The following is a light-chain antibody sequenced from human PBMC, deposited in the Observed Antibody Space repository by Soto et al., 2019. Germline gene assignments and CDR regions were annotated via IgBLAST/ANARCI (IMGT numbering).Light chain of an antibody. CDR1: QSVSSSY. CDR2: GAS. CDR3: QQYSSSPTYT. Sequence: EIVLTQSPGTLSLSPGERATLSCRASQSVSSSYLAWYQQKPGQAPRLLIYGASSRATGIPDRFSGSGSGTDFTLTISRLEPEGFAVYYCQQYSSSPTYTFGQGTKLEIK. J-gene: IGKJ2*01. V-gene: IGKV3-20*01.